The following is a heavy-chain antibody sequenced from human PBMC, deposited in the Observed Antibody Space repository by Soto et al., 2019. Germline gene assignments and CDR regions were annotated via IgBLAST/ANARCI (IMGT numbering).Heavy chain of an antibody. CDR2: IYYSGGT. Sequence: SETLSLTCTVSGGSISSYYWSWIRQPPGKGLEWIGYIYYSGGTNYNPSLKSRVTISVDSSKNHFSLKLSSVTAADTAVYYCARRYGGNLDYWGQGTLVTAPQ. CDR3: ARRYGGNLDY. D-gene: IGHD1-26*01. V-gene: IGHV4-59*08. CDR1: GGSISSYY. J-gene: IGHJ4*02.